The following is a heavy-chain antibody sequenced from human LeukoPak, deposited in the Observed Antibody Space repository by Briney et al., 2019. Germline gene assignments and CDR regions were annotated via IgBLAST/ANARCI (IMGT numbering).Heavy chain of an antibody. D-gene: IGHD2-2*01. J-gene: IGHJ2*01. V-gene: IGHV3-23*01. CDR1: GFTFSSYV. CDR2: ISGSGGSA. CDR3: AREEGEFQLPWYFDL. Sequence: PGGSLRLSCATSGFTFSSYVMSWVRLAPGKGLEWVSGISGSGGSAYYADSVKGRFTISRDNAKNSLYLQMNSLRAEDTAVYYCAREEGEFQLPWYFDLWGRGTLVTVSS.